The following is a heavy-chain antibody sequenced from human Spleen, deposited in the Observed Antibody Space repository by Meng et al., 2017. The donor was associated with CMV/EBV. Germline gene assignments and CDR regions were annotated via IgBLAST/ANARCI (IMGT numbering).Heavy chain of an antibody. CDR1: GGSISSGGYY. D-gene: IGHD6-13*01. CDR3: ARGESSSWYGDYYYGMDV. CDR2: IYYSGST. Sequence: SETLSLTCTVSGGSISSGGYYWSWIRQPPGKGLEWIGSIYYSGSTYYNPSLKSRVTISVDTSKNQFSLKLSSVTAADTAVYYCARGESSSWYGDYYYGMDVWGQGTTVTVSS. J-gene: IGHJ6*02. V-gene: IGHV4-39*07.